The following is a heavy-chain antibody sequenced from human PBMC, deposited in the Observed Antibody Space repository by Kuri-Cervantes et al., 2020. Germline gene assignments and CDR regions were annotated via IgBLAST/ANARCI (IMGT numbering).Heavy chain of an antibody. CDR2: IKSKTDGGTT. J-gene: IGHJ4*02. Sequence: GESLKISCAASGFTFSNAWMSWVRQAPGKGLEWVGRIKSKTDGGTTDYAAPVKGRFTISRDDSKNTLYLQMNSLKTEDTAVYYCTTDGDYGSGSPFDYWGQGTLVTVSS. D-gene: IGHD3-10*01. V-gene: IGHV3-15*01. CDR3: TTDGDYGSGSPFDY. CDR1: GFTFSNAW.